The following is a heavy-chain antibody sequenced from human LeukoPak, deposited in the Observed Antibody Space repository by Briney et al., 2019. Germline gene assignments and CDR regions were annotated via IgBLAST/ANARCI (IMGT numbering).Heavy chain of an antibody. D-gene: IGHD5-12*01. CDR3: ARQEGLRFPPDY. Sequence: GAALKISCKGSGSRFTSYWIGGGRQVPGKGLEWMGIIYPGDSDTRYSPSFQGQVTISADKSISTAYLQWSSLKASDTAMYYCARQEGLRFPPDYWGQGTLVTVSS. CDR1: GSRFTSYW. V-gene: IGHV5-51*01. CDR2: IYPGDSDT. J-gene: IGHJ4*02.